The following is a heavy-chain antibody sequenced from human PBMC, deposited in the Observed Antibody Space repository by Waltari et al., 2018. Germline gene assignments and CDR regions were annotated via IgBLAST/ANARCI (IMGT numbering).Heavy chain of an antibody. V-gene: IGHV3-48*03. CDR1: GFSFSTYD. J-gene: IGHJ4*02. Sequence: EVQLVESGGGLVQPGGSLRLSCAASGFSFSTYDMNWVRQAPGKGLGWIAYIRSGGSSMYYADSVKGRFTISTDNAKNSVFLRMNSLRAEDTAVYYCARSRSSIWGLDYWGQGTLVTVSS. D-gene: IGHD3-16*01. CDR3: ARSRSSIWGLDY. CDR2: IRSGGSSM.